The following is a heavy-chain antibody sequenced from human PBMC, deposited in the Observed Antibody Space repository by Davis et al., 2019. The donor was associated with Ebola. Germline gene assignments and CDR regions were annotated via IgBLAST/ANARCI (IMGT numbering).Heavy chain of an antibody. D-gene: IGHD4-23*01. CDR3: ARWAHYGGNSERVYYYYGMDV. Sequence: SETLSLTCSVSGGSVGSDYWSWIRQSPGKGLEWIGYIYYSGSTYYNPSLKSRVTISVDTSKNQFSLKLSSVTAADTAVYYCARWAHYGGNSERVYYYYGMDVWGQGTTVTVSS. CDR1: GGSVGSDY. V-gene: IGHV4-59*02. J-gene: IGHJ6*02. CDR2: IYYSGST.